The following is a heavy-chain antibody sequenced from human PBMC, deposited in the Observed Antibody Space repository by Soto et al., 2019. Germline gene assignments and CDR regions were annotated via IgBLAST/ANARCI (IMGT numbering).Heavy chain of an antibody. CDR1: GFTFSSYA. J-gene: IGHJ5*01. D-gene: IGHD3-3*01. Sequence: GGSLRLSCAASGFTFSSYAMSWVRQAPGKGLEWVSAITGSGGGTYYADSVQGRFTISRDNSKNTLYLQMNSLRDEDTAVYYCAKDQWYHDFCSGYFHWFDSWGQGTLVTVSS. CDR2: ITGSGGGT. CDR3: AKDQWYHDFCSGYFHWFDS. V-gene: IGHV3-23*01.